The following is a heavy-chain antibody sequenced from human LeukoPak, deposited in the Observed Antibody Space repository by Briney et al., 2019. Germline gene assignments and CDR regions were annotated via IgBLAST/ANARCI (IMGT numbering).Heavy chain of an antibody. CDR1: GFTFSTFS. V-gene: IGHV3-23*01. CDR2: ISGSGGST. D-gene: IGHD1-26*01. Sequence: GGSLRLSCAASGFTFSTFSMNWVRQAPGKGLEWVSAISGSGGSTYYADSVKGRFTISRDNSKHTLYLQMNSLRAEDTAVYYCARKVWELHFDYWGQGTLVTVSP. J-gene: IGHJ4*02. CDR3: ARKVWELHFDY.